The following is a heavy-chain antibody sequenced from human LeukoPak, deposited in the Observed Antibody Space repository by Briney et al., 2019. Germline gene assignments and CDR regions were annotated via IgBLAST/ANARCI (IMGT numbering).Heavy chain of an antibody. J-gene: IGHJ4*02. CDR3: LKGSQGPIWQQLVPDH. CDR2: ISTDGRNT. CDR1: GFALSTYA. V-gene: IGHV3-64D*06. Sequence: GGSLRLSCLATGFALSTYAMHWVRQAPGKGLEHVSTISTDGRNTYYADSVKGRFTISRDTSKNTLYLQMSSLRGDDTAVYYCLKGSQGPIWQQLVPDHWGQGTQVTVCS. D-gene: IGHD6-13*01.